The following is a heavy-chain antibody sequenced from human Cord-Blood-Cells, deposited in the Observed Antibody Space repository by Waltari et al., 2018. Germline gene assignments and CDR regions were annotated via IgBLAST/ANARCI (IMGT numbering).Heavy chain of an antibody. CDR2: IWYDGSNK. Sequence: RSLRLSCAASGFTFSSYGMHWVRQAPGKGLEWVAVIWYDGSNKYYADSVKGRFTISRDNSKNTLYLQMNSLRAEDTAVYYCARGGSGSYWYFDLWGRGTLVTVSS. CDR1: GFTFSSYG. J-gene: IGHJ2*01. CDR3: ARGGSGSYWYFDL. V-gene: IGHV3-33*01. D-gene: IGHD1-26*01.